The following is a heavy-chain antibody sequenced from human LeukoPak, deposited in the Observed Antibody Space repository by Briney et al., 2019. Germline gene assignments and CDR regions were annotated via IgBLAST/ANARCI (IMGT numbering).Heavy chain of an antibody. CDR3: AKGEMATILVLYDYYYGMDV. CDR2: ISGSGGRT. V-gene: IGHV3-23*01. CDR1: GFTFSSYA. Sequence: GGSLRLSCAASGFTFSSYAMSWVRQAPGKGLEWVSAISGSGGRTYYADSVKGRFTISRDNSKNTLYLQMNSLRAEDTAVYYCAKGEMATILVLYDYYYGMDVWGQGTTVTVSS. J-gene: IGHJ6*02. D-gene: IGHD5-24*01.